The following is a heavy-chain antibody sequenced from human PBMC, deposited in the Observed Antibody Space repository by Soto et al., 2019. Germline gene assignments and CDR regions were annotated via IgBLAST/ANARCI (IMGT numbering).Heavy chain of an antibody. Sequence: SQTLSLTCAISGGSVSSNSAAWNWIRQSPSRGLGWLGGRYYRSKWYNDYAVSVKGRITINPDTSKKQCSLQLKAETAADTAAYYCGLDFLEIQIDGGSGSQGRYYAMAVWGQGTTVTV. D-gene: IGHD6-19*01. CDR2: RYYRSKWYN. J-gene: IGHJ6*02. CDR3: GLDFLEIQIDGGSGSQGRYYAMAV. V-gene: IGHV6-1*01. CDR1: GGSVSSNSAA.